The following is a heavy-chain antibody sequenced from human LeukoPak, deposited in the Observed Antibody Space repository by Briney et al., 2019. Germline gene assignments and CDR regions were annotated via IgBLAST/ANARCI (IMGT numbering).Heavy chain of an antibody. Sequence: PGGSLRLSCAASGFTFSSYAMSWVRQAPGKGLGWVSAISGSGGSTYYADSVKGRFTISRDNSKNTLYLQMNSLRAEDTAVYYCAKNSFGHYYYYYMDVWGKGTTVTVSS. J-gene: IGHJ6*03. D-gene: IGHD3-16*01. CDR2: ISGSGGST. CDR1: GFTFSSYA. V-gene: IGHV3-23*01. CDR3: AKNSFGHYYYYYMDV.